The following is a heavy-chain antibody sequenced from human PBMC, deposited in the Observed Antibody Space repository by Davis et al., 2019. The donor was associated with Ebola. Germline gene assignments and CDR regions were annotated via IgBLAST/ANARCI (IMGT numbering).Heavy chain of an antibody. D-gene: IGHD3-22*01. CDR1: GYTFTSYD. Sequence: AASVKVSCKASGYTFTSYDINWVRQATGQGLEWMGWMNPNSGNTGYAQKFQGRVMITADKSTDTAYMELSSLRSEDTAVYYCARDRYFDSSGFYFESEFWGQGTLVTVSS. CDR2: MNPNSGNT. CDR3: ARDRYFDSSGFYFESEF. V-gene: IGHV1-8*01. J-gene: IGHJ1*01.